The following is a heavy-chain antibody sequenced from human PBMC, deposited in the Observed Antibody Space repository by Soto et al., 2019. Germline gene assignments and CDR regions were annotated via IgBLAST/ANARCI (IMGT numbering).Heavy chain of an antibody. J-gene: IGHJ4*02. D-gene: IGHD1-26*01. V-gene: IGHV3-64*01. CDR2: LSPDGGST. CDR1: GFTISNYA. Sequence: EVQLVESGGGLVQPGGSLRLSCAASGFTISNYAMHWVRQAPGKGLEYVSGLSPDGGSTYYANSVRGRFTISRDNSKITLYLQMGSLRAEDLAVYYCARGQTWAHFDYWGQGTLVTVSS. CDR3: ARGQTWAHFDY.